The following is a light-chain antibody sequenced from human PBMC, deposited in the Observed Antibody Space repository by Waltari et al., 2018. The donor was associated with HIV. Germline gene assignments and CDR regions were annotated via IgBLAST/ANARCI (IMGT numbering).Light chain of an antibody. Sequence: EKVMTQSPATLSVSPGERATLSCRASQSVSSNLAWYQQKPCQAPRLLIYDASTRATGIPGRVSGSGSGTEFTLTISSLQSEDFAVYYCQQYNSWPITFGQGTRLEIK. CDR3: QQYNSWPIT. CDR2: DAS. V-gene: IGKV3-15*01. CDR1: QSVSSN. J-gene: IGKJ5*01.